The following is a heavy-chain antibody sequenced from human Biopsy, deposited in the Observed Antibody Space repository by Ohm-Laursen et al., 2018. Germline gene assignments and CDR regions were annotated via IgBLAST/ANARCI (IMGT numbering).Heavy chain of an antibody. Sequence: PSVKVSCNVSGYAVTEFSMHWVRQAPGKGLEWMGGFAPENGKTIYAQKFQGRVTMTEDTSTDTAYMELSSLRSEDTAVYYCAADINVWNVNYWGQGTQVTVSS. CDR1: GYAVTEFS. CDR2: FAPENGKT. CDR3: AADINVWNVNY. V-gene: IGHV1-24*01. J-gene: IGHJ4*02. D-gene: IGHD1-1*01.